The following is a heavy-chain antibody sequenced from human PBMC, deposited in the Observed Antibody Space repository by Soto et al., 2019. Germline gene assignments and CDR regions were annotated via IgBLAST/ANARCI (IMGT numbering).Heavy chain of an antibody. Sequence: HPGGSLRLSCAASGFTFDDYAMHWVRQAPGKGLEWVSGISWNSGSIGYADSVKGRFTISRDNAKNSLYLQMNSLRAEDTAVYYCAKDLSGVGNYGMDVWGQGTTVTVSS. D-gene: IGHD3-3*01. CDR2: ISWNSGSI. CDR1: GFTFDDYA. CDR3: AKDLSGVGNYGMDV. V-gene: IGHV3-9*01. J-gene: IGHJ6*02.